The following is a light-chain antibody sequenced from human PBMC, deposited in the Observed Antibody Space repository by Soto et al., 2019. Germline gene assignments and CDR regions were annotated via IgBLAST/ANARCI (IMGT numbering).Light chain of an antibody. J-gene: IGLJ2*01. V-gene: IGLV1-47*01. CDR2: KNN. CDR1: TSNIGSTY. CDR3: ASWDNNLNGPI. Sequence: QAVVTQPPSASGTPGQTVSISCSGGTSNIGSTYAFWYQQLPGTAPKLLIYKNNQRPSGVSDRFSGSRSGTSASLAITGLRVDDEADYYCASWDNNLNGPIFGGGTKLTVL.